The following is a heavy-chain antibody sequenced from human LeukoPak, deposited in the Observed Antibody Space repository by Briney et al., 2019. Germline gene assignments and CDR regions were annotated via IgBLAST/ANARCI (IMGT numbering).Heavy chain of an antibody. Sequence: ASVKVSCKASGYTFTSYYMHWVRQAPGQGLEWMGIINPSGGSTSYAQKFQGRVTMTRDTSTSTAYMELSSLRSEDTAVYYCAGADWLSYFDYWGQGTLVTVSS. CDR1: GYTFTSYY. J-gene: IGHJ4*02. CDR3: AGADWLSYFDY. CDR2: INPSGGST. D-gene: IGHD3-9*01. V-gene: IGHV1-46*01.